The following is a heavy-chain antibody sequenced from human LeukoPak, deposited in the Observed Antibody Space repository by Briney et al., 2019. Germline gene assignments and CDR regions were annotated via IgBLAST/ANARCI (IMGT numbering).Heavy chain of an antibody. D-gene: IGHD2-8*01. V-gene: IGHV3-48*03. J-gene: IGHJ4*02. CDR3: ARDTVNGPYVISLDY. CDR2: ISSGGNTE. CDR1: GFSFSSYE. Sequence: PGGSLRLSCAASGFSFSSYEINWVRQAPGKGLEWVSHISSGGNTEYYVDSVRGRFTMSRDNAKSLLFLQMNSLRPEDTAVYYCARDTVNGPYVISLDYWGQGALVTVSS.